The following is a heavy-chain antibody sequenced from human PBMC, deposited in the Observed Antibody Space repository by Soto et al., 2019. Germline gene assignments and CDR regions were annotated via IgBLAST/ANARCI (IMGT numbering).Heavy chain of an antibody. Sequence: SVKVACKASGGTFSSYAISWVRQAPGQGLEWMGGIIPIFGTANYAQKFQGRVTITADESTSTAYMELSSLRSEDTAVYYCARAPYRRYYYYYYGMDVWGQGTTVTVSS. CDR1: GGTFSSYA. D-gene: IGHD3-16*01. V-gene: IGHV1-69*13. J-gene: IGHJ6*02. CDR3: ARAPYRRYYYYYYGMDV. CDR2: IIPIFGTA.